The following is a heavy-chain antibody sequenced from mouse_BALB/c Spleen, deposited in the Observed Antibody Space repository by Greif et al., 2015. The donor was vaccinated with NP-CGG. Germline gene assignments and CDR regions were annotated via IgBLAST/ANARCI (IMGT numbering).Heavy chain of an antibody. CDR2: LYPYNGGT. CDR1: GYTFTDYN. J-gene: IGHJ4*01. Sequence: EVQLQQSGPELVKPGASVKISCKASGYTFTDYNMHWVKQSHGKSLEWIGYLYPYNGGTGYNQKFKSKATLTVDHSSSTAYMALRSLTSDVSAGLYCARGYYGNYCAMDYWGQVTTVTVSS. V-gene: IGHV1S29*02. CDR3: ARGYYGNYCAMDY. D-gene: IGHD2-1*01.